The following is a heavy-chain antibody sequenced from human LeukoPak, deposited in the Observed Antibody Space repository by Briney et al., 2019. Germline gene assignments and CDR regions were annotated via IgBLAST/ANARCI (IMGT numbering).Heavy chain of an antibody. CDR2: INCGDGIL. J-gene: IGHJ4*02. CDR3: ASEKNYDDKYFDS. Sequence: GASVKVSCKASRNTFNFHYMHWMRQAPGQGLEWMGIINCGDGILGYAQTFQGRLTLTRDTSTSTVYMELSSLRSEDTAIYYCASEKNYDDKYFDSWGRGTVVTVSS. D-gene: IGHD3-3*01. V-gene: IGHV1-46*02. CDR1: RNTFNFHY.